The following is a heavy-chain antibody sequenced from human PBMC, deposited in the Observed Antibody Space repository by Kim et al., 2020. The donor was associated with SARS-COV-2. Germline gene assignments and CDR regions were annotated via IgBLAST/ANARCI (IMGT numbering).Heavy chain of an antibody. CDR1: GYSFTSYW. J-gene: IGHJ2*01. D-gene: IGHD6-19*01. V-gene: IGHV5-10-1*01. CDR3: ARHFLAVYSSGWDWYFDL. Sequence: GESLKISCKGSGYSFTSYWISWVRQMPGKGLEWMGRIDPSDSYTNYSPSFQGHVTIAADKSISTAYLQWSSLKASATAMYYCARHFLAVYSSGWDWYFDLCGRGTLVTVSS. CDR2: IDPSDSYT.